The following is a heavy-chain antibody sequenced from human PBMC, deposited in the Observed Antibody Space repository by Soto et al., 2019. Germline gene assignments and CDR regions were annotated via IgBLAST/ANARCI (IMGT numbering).Heavy chain of an antibody. Sequence: ASVKVSCKASGYTFTSYGISWVRQAPGKGLEWMGWISAYNGNTNYAQKLQGRVTMTTDTSTSTAYMELRSLRSDDTAVYYCARGAYYDYIWGSYRQSSDYYYYYMDVWGKGTTVTVSS. D-gene: IGHD3-16*02. V-gene: IGHV1-18*01. CDR1: GYTFTSYG. CDR3: ARGAYYDYIWGSYRQSSDYYYYYMDV. J-gene: IGHJ6*03. CDR2: ISAYNGNT.